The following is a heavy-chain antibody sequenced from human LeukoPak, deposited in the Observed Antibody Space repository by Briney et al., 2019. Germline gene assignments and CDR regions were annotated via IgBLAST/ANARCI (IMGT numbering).Heavy chain of an antibody. D-gene: IGHD4-17*01. CDR1: GGSISSYY. CDR3: ARHTRYGHYNSLDM. CDR2: SHTSGST. V-gene: IGHV4-4*09. Sequence: SETLSLTCTVSGGSISSYYWSWIRQPPGKGLEWIGYSHTSGSTGYNPSLESRVTISVDTSKNQFSLRVTSVTAADTAVYYCARHTRYGHYNSLDMWGQGTMVTVST. J-gene: IGHJ3*02.